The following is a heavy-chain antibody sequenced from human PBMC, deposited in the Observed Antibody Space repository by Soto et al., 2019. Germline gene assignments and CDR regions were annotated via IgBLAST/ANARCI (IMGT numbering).Heavy chain of an antibody. CDR3: AKITTRALVPRVY. CDR1: GFTFSSYA. Sequence: GGFLRLSCAASGFTFSSYAMSWVRQAPGKGLEWVSAISGSGGSTYYADSVKGRFTISRDNSKNTLYLQMNSLRAEDTAVYYCAKITTRALVPRVYWGQGTLVTVSS. J-gene: IGHJ4*02. CDR2: ISGSGGST. V-gene: IGHV3-23*01. D-gene: IGHD4-4*01.